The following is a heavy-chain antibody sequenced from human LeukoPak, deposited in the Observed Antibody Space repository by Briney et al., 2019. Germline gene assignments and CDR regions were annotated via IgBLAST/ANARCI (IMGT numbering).Heavy chain of an antibody. Sequence: PGGSLRLSCAASGFTFNNYVMNWVRQAPGKGLEWVSAITDSSTSTYYADSVKGRFTISRHNSKNTLYLQMNSLRAEDTAVYYCARDLGYCTNGVCHTRFDYWGQGTLVAVSS. V-gene: IGHV3-23*01. D-gene: IGHD2-8*01. CDR1: GFTFNNYV. CDR3: ARDLGYCTNGVCHTRFDY. CDR2: ITDSSTST. J-gene: IGHJ4*02.